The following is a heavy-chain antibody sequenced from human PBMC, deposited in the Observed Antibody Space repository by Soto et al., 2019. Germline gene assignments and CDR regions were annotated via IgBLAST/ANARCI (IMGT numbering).Heavy chain of an antibody. CDR3: ARRDTSGFLRYFDN. CDR1: GGTLSSFINYP. CDR2: IVPNVGTV. V-gene: IGHV1-69*06. J-gene: IGHJ4*02. D-gene: IGHD3-3*01. Sequence: ASVKVSCKASGGTLSSFINYPINWVRQAPGQGLEWMGGIVPNVGTVNYAQKFQGRVTITADKSTGTAYMEVSSLGSEDTALYYCARRDTSGFLRYFDNWGQGTLVTVSS.